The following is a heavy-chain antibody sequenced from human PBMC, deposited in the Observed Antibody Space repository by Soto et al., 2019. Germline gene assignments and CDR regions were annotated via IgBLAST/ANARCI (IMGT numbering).Heavy chain of an antibody. CDR2: IRSKAYGGTT. Sequence: PAGALSLSCTVSGLTIGDYPMSWFRQAPGKVREWVGFIRSKAYGGTTDYAASVKGRFTISREDPTSIAHAYMKRLKTADSPGDKCTASDFWNGYSDDWGQGTLVTVSS. V-gene: IGHV3-49*03. CDR1: GLTIGDYP. CDR3: TASDFWNGYSDD. D-gene: IGHD3-3*01. J-gene: IGHJ4*02.